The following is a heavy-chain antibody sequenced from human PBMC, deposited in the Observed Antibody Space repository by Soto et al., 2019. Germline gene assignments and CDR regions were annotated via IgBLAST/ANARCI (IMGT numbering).Heavy chain of an antibody. CDR2: IYHSGST. CDR1: GGSVSNDAYY. J-gene: IGHJ4*02. CDR3: ARLGIGWEFPFDY. V-gene: IGHV4-61*08. D-gene: IGHD1-26*01. Sequence: QVQLQESGPGLVKPSETLSLTCIVSGGSVSNDAYYWSWIRQPPGKGLEWIGYIYHSGSTYYNPSLKSRVTISADTSANQFSLKVSSVTAAHTAVYYCARLGIGWEFPFDYWGQGTLVNVSS.